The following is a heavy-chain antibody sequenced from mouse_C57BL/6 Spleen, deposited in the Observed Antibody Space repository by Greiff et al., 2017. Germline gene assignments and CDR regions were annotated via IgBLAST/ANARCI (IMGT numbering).Heavy chain of an antibody. CDR1: GYTFTSYW. CDR3: ARWWLLGGY. CDR2: IHPNSGST. J-gene: IGHJ2*01. V-gene: IGHV1-64*01. D-gene: IGHD2-3*01. Sequence: VKLQQPGAELVKPGASVKLSCKASGYTFTSYWMHWVKQRPGQGLEWIGMIHPNSGSTNYNEKFKSKATLTVEKSSSNAYLQLGSLTSEDSAVYCCARWWLLGGYWGQGTTLTVSS.